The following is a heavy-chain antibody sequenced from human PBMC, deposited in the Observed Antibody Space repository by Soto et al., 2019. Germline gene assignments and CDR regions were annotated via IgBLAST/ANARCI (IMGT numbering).Heavy chain of an antibody. CDR1: GGTFSSYT. V-gene: IGHV1-69*02. D-gene: IGHD6-6*01. CDR3: ASESGYSSSSGGWFDP. Sequence: QVQLVQSGAEVKKPGSSVKVSCKASGGTFSSYTISWVRQAPGQGLEWMGRIIPILGIANYAQKFQGRVTITADKSTNTAHMELSSLRSEDTAVYYCASESGYSSSSGGWFDPWGQGTLVTVSS. J-gene: IGHJ5*02. CDR2: IIPILGIA.